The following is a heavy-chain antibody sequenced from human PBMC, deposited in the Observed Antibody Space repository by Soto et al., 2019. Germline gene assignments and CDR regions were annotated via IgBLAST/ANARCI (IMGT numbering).Heavy chain of an antibody. Sequence: GGSLRLSCAASGFTFDDYVMHWVRQAPGKGLEWVSGISWNSGSIGYADSVKGRFTISRDNAKNSLYLQMNSLRAEDTSVYYCAKEGGLSGSYYISSSYYFDYWGQGTLVTVSS. J-gene: IGHJ4*02. V-gene: IGHV3-9*01. CDR1: GFTFDDYV. CDR2: ISWNSGSI. D-gene: IGHD1-26*01. CDR3: AKEGGLSGSYYISSSYYFDY.